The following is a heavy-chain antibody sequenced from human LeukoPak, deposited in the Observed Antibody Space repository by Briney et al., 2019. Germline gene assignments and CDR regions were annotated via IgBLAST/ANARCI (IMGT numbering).Heavy chain of an antibody. J-gene: IGHJ4*02. Sequence: GGSLRLSCAASGFTFSSYAMHWVRRTPGKGLEYVSAISTNGGGTYYANSVKGRFTISRDNSKNTLYLQMGSLRAEDMAVYFCARYCNGVTCYSGYGYWGQGTLVTVSS. V-gene: IGHV3-64*01. D-gene: IGHD2-15*01. CDR3: ARYCNGVTCYSGYGY. CDR1: GFTFSSYA. CDR2: ISTNGGGT.